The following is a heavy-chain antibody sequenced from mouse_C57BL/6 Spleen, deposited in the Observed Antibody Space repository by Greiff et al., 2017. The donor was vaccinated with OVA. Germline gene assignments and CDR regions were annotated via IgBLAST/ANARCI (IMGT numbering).Heavy chain of an antibody. CDR1: GFSFNTYA. CDR3: VRADYGSRYFDV. D-gene: IGHD1-1*01. J-gene: IGHJ1*03. CDR2: IRSKSNNYAT. V-gene: IGHV10-1*01. Sequence: EVQLVESGGGLVQPKGSLKLSCAASGFSFNTYAMNWVRQAPGKGLEWVARIRSKSNNYATYYADSVKDRFTISRDDSESMLYLQMNNLKTDDTAMYYCVRADYGSRYFDVWGKGTTVTVSS.